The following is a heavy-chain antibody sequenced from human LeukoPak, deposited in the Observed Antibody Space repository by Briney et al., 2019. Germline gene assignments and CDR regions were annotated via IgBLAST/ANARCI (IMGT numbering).Heavy chain of an antibody. CDR2: INHSGST. CDR1: GGSFSGYY. J-gene: IGHJ4*02. V-gene: IGHV4-34*01. D-gene: IGHD3-9*01. Sequence: PSETLSLTCAVYGGSFSGYYWSWIRQPPGKGLEWIGDINHSGSTNYNPSLKSRVTISVDTSKNQFSLKLSSVTAADTAVYYCARGGYYDILTGTLYYFDYWGQGTLVTVSS. CDR3: ARGGYYDILTGTLYYFDY.